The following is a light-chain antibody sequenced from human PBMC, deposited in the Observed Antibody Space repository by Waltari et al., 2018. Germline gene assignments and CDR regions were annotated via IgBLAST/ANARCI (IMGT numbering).Light chain of an antibody. J-gene: IGLJ1*01. Sequence: QSALTQPPSASGSPGQSVTISCTGTSSDVGGFDYVSWYQQHPGKAPKLLVCEVIKRPSGVSSRFSGSKSGNTASLTISGLQAEDEADYYCCSYAGLGTYVFGSGTKVTVL. CDR3: CSYAGLGTYV. V-gene: IGLV2-8*01. CDR1: SSDVGGFDY. CDR2: EVI.